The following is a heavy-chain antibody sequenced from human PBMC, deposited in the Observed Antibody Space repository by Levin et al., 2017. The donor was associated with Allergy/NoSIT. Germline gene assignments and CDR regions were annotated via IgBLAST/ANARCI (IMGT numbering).Heavy chain of an antibody. CDR3: ARGGFGGIPIAAAVGAFDI. CDR1: GGTFSSYA. Sequence: GASVKVSCKASGGTFSSYAISWVRQAPGQGLEWMGGIIPIFGTANYAQKFQGRVTITADESTSTAYMELSSLRSEDTAVYYCARGGFGGIPIAAAVGAFDIWGQGTMVTVSS. D-gene: IGHD6-13*01. J-gene: IGHJ3*02. V-gene: IGHV1-69*13. CDR2: IIPIFGTA.